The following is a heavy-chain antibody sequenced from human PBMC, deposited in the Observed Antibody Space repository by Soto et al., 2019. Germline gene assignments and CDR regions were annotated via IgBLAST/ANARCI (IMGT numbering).Heavy chain of an antibody. CDR3: ATINGSSSYYYYGMDV. V-gene: IGHV3-33*01. CDR2: IWYDGSNK. Sequence: GGSLRLSCAASGFTFSIYGMHWVRQAPGKGLEWVAVIWYDGSNKYYADSVKGRFTISRDNSKNTLYLQMNSLRAEDTAVYYCATINGSSSYYYYGMDVWGQGTTVTVSS. CDR1: GFTFSIYG. J-gene: IGHJ6*02. D-gene: IGHD6-6*01.